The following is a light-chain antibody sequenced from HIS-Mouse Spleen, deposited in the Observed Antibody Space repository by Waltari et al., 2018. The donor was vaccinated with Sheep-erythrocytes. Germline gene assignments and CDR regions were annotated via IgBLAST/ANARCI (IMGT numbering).Light chain of an antibody. CDR1: SSAVGGYNY. Sequence: QSALTQPPSASGSPGQSVTISCTGTSSAVGGYNYVSWYQQHPGKAPKLMIYEVSKRPSGVPDRFSGSKSGNTASLTVSGLQAEDEADYYRSSYAGSNNWVFGGGTKLTVL. CDR3: SSYAGSNNWV. J-gene: IGLJ3*02. V-gene: IGLV2-8*01. CDR2: EVS.